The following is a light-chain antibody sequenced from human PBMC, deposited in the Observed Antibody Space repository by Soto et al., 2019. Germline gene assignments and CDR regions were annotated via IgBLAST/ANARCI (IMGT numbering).Light chain of an antibody. Sequence: DVVMTQSPVSLPVTLGQPASISCRSSQSLVYSDGNTFLSWFQQRPGQAPRRLISKVSNRDSGVPDRFSGSGSGTDFTLKISRVEAEDVGVYYCLQGTHWPSTFGPGTKVDI. J-gene: IGKJ3*01. V-gene: IGKV2-30*01. CDR1: QSLVYSDGNTF. CDR3: LQGTHWPST. CDR2: KVS.